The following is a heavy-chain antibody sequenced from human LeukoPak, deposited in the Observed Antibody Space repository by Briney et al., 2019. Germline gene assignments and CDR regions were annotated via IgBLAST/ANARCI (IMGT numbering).Heavy chain of an antibody. Sequence: ASVKVSCKASGGTFSSYAISWVRQAPGQGLEWMGGIIPIFGTANYAQKFQGRVTITADESTSTAYMELSSLRSEDTAVYYCARVLVLHDYGDYGFDYWGQGTLVTVSS. V-gene: IGHV1-69*13. CDR3: ARVLVLHDYGDYGFDY. D-gene: IGHD4-17*01. J-gene: IGHJ4*02. CDR2: IIPIFGTA. CDR1: GGTFSSYA.